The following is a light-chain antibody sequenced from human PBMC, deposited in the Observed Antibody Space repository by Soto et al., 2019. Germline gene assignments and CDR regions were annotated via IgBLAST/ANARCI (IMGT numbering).Light chain of an antibody. J-gene: IGKJ2*01. CDR3: QQRGNWPPT. CDR2: DTS. Sequence: DTVLTQSPATLSLSPGERATLSCRASQTVGTYLAWYQQKPGQSPRLLISDTSNRASGIPARFSGSGSGTDFTLTISTLEPEDFAVYFCQQRGNWPPTFGQGTKLEI. CDR1: QTVGTY. V-gene: IGKV3-11*01.